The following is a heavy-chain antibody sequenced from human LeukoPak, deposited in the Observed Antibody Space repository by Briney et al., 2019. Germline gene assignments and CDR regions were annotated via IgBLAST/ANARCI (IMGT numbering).Heavy chain of an antibody. CDR2: IYTSGGT. V-gene: IGHV4-4*07. Sequence: SETLSLTCTVSGDSINSYYWTWIRQPAGKGLEWIGRIYTSGGTNYNPSLKSRVTISVDTSKNQFSLKLSSVTAADTAVYYCASPRGDSDAFDIWGQGTMVTVSS. D-gene: IGHD2-21*02. CDR1: GDSINSYY. J-gene: IGHJ3*02. CDR3: ASPRGDSDAFDI.